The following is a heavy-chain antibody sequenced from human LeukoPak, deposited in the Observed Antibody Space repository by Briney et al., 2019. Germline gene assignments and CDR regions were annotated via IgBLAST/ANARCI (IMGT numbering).Heavy chain of an antibody. Sequence: SETLSLTCTVSGGSISSYYWSWIRQPPGKGLEWIGYIYYSGSTNYNPSLKSRVTISVDTSKNQFSLKLSSVTAADTAVYYCASPLGYYYDSSGYYMAEYFQHWGQGTLVTVSS. CDR1: GGSISSYY. J-gene: IGHJ1*01. D-gene: IGHD3-22*01. CDR2: IYYSGST. CDR3: ASPLGYYYDSSGYYMAEYFQH. V-gene: IGHV4-59*08.